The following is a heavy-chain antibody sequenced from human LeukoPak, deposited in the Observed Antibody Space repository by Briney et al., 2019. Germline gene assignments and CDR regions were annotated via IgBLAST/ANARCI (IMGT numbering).Heavy chain of an antibody. J-gene: IGHJ3*02. CDR3: AKVPEYGDYGVYDAFDI. D-gene: IGHD4-17*01. V-gene: IGHV3-23*01. Sequence: PGGSLRLSCAASGFTFSSYAMSWVRQAPGKGLEWVSAISGSGGSTYYADSVKGRFTISRDNSKNTLYLQMNSLRAEDTAVYYCAKVPEYGDYGVYDAFDIWGQGTMVTVSS. CDR1: GFTFSSYA. CDR2: ISGSGGST.